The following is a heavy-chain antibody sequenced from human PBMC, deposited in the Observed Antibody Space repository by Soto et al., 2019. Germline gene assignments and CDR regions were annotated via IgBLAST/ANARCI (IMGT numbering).Heavy chain of an antibody. CDR1: GFTFSNYG. J-gene: IGHJ6*02. V-gene: IGHV1-18*01. CDR3: ARDIESVTAKHFFYYYAMDV. CDR2: VSANNGHT. D-gene: IGHD2-8*01. Sequence: SVKVSCKASGFTFSNYGLNWMRQAPGQGLEWMGWVSANNGHTNYAQNLQGRVSMTTDTSTSTAYMELRGLTFDDTAVYYCARDIESVTAKHFFYYYAMDVWGQGTTVTVSS.